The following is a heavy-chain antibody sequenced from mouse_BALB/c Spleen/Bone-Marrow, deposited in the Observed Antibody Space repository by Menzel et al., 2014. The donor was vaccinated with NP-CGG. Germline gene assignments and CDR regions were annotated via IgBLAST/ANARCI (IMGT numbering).Heavy chain of an antibody. CDR1: GYTFTDYA. CDR2: ISSYYGDA. Sequence: QVQLKQSGAELVRPGVSVKISCKGSGYTFTDYAVHWVKQSHTKSLEWIGRISSYYGDATYNQKFKGKATMTVDKSSSTAFLELARLTSEDSAIYYCARSGKVRNAMDYWGQGTSVTVSS. D-gene: IGHD2-14*01. CDR3: ARSGKVRNAMDY. J-gene: IGHJ4*01. V-gene: IGHV1-67*01.